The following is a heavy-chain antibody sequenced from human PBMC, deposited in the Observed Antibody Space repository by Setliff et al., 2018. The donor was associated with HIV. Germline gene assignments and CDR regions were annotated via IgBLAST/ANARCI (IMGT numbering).Heavy chain of an antibody. CDR3: ARSPGGGRLPYFFDF. CDR2: ISFSGTT. CDR1: GGPLSGYF. Sequence: SETLSLTCAVYGGPLSGYFWSWIRQSPGKGLEWIGEISFSGTTNYNPSLKSRVTISIDTSKEWFSLQLTSVTRADTAIYYCARSPGGGRLPYFFDFWGQGTLVTSPQ. D-gene: IGHD2-15*01. V-gene: IGHV4-34*01. J-gene: IGHJ4*02.